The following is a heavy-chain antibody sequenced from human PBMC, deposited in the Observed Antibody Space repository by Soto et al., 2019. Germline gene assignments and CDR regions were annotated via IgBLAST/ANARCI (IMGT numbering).Heavy chain of an antibody. D-gene: IGHD3-3*02. V-gene: IGHV4-59*01. CDR3: ARDRPIFGVVNYYYYGMDV. Sequence: SETLSLTCTVSGGSISSYYWSWIRQPPGKGLAWIGYIYYSGSTNYNHSLKSRVTISVDTSKNQFSLKLSSVTAADTAVYYCARDRPIFGVVNYYYYGMDVWGQGTAVTVSS. CDR2: IYYSGST. J-gene: IGHJ6*02. CDR1: GGSISSYY.